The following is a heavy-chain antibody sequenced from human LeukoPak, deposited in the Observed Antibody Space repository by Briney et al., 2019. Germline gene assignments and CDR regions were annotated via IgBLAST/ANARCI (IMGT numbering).Heavy chain of an antibody. Sequence: GGSLGPSCAASGFTFSSYAMHWVRQAPGKGLEYVSAISSNGGSTYYANSVKGRFAISRDNSKNTLYLQMGSLRAEDMAVYYCAKADRRWATYYYDTSGYYYDYWGQGTLVTVSS. D-gene: IGHD3-22*01. CDR1: GFTFSSYA. V-gene: IGHV3-64*01. CDR3: AKADRRWATYYYDTSGYYYDY. J-gene: IGHJ4*02. CDR2: ISSNGGST.